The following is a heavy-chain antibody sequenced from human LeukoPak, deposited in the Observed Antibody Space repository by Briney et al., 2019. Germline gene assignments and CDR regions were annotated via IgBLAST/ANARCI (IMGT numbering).Heavy chain of an antibody. CDR1: GFTFSTYT. CDR3: ARGYQRPDY. CDR2: ISSSSNNI. J-gene: IGHJ4*02. D-gene: IGHD2-2*01. V-gene: IGHV3-21*01. Sequence: PGGSLRLSCAASGFTFSTYTMNWVRQAPGKGLEWVSSISSSSNNINYADSVKGRFTISRDNAMNSVHLQMNSLRVEDTAVYYCARGYQRPDYWGQGTLITVSP.